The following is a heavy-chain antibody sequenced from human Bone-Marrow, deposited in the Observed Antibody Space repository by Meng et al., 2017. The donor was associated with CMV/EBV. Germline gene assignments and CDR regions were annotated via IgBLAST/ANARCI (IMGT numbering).Heavy chain of an antibody. CDR3: ARGGYSHGPSYYYYYGMDV. D-gene: IGHD5-18*01. CDR1: GYTFTGYY. V-gene: IGHV1-2*02. CDR2: INPNSGGT. J-gene: IGHJ6*02. Sequence: ASVKVSCKASGYTFTGYYMHWVRQAPGQGLEWMGWINPNSGGTNYAQKFQGRVTMTRDTSISTAYMELSRLRSDDTAVHYCARGGYSHGPSYYYYYGMDVWGQGNTVTVSS.